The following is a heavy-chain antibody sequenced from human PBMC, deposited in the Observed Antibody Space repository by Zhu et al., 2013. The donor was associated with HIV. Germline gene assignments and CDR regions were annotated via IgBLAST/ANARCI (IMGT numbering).Heavy chain of an antibody. CDR2: IIPIFGTA. V-gene: IGHV1-69*01. CDR3: ARRVSTRAGYCSGGSCYGMDV. Sequence: QVQLVQSGAEVKKPGSSVKVSCKASGGTFSSYAISWVRQAPGQGLEWMGGIIPIFGTANYAQKFQGRVTITADESTSTAYMELSSLRSEDTAVYYCARRVSTRAGYCSGGSCYGMDVWGQGTTVTVSS. J-gene: IGHJ6*02. D-gene: IGHD2-15*01. CDR1: GGTFSSYA.